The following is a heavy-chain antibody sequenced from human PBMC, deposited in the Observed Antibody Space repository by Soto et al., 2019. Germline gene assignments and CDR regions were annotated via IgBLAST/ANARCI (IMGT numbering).Heavy chain of an antibody. Sequence: GGSLRLSCAASGFTFSSYAMHWVRQAPGEGLEWVAVIWYDGSNKYYADSVKGRFTISRDNSKNTLYLQMNSLRAEDTAVYYCARDLRAPEYLYYDILTGYPAGYGMDVWGQGTTGTVSS. D-gene: IGHD3-9*01. V-gene: IGHV3-33*08. CDR1: GFTFSSYA. J-gene: IGHJ6*02. CDR3: ARDLRAPEYLYYDILTGYPAGYGMDV. CDR2: IWYDGSNK.